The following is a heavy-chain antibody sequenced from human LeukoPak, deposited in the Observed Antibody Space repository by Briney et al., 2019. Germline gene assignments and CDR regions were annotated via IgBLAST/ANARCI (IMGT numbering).Heavy chain of an antibody. CDR2: IKQDGSEK. CDR3: AAHAYYYGSGNSDY. V-gene: IGHV3-7*01. D-gene: IGHD3-10*01. CDR1: GFTFSSYA. Sequence: GGSLGLSCAASGFTFSSYAMSWVRQAPGKGLEWVANIKQDGSEKYYVDSVKGRFTISRDNAKNSLYLQMNSLRAEDTAVYYCAAHAYYYGSGNSDYWGQGTLVTVSS. J-gene: IGHJ4*02.